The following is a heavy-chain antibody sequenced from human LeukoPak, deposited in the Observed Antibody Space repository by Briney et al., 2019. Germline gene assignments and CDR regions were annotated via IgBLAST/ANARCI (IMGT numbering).Heavy chain of an antibody. J-gene: IGHJ5*02. D-gene: IGHD3-10*01. CDR1: GGSFSGYY. V-gene: IGHV4-34*01. CDR3: ARGPSGGSGNDWFDP. CDR2: INHNGST. Sequence: SETLSLTCAVYGGSFSGYYWSWIRQPPGKGLEWIGEINHNGSTNYNPSLKSRVTISVDTSKNQFSLKLSSVTAADTAVYYCARGPSGGSGNDWFDPWGQGTLVTVSS.